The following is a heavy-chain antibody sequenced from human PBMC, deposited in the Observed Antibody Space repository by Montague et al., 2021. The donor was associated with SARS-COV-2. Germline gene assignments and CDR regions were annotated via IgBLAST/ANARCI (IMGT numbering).Heavy chain of an antibody. CDR2: IYYSGST. CDR3: ASALGYCSSTSCYSVYGMDV. V-gene: IGHV4-39*01. D-gene: IGHD2-2*01. Sequence: SETLSLTCTVSGGSISSSNYYWDWIRQPPGKGLEWFGSIYYSGSTYYNPSLKSRVTISVDTSKNQFSLKLSSVTAADTAVYYCASALGYCSSTSCYSVYGMDVWGQGTTVTVSS. CDR1: GGSISSSNYY. J-gene: IGHJ6*02.